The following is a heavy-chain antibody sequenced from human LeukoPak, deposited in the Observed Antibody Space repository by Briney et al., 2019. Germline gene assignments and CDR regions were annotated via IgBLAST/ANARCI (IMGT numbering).Heavy chain of an antibody. CDR2: IGTGDDT. V-gene: IGHV3-13*01. Sequence: GGSLRLSCAASGFTFSTYDMHWVRQVTGKGLEWVSAIGTGDDTYYLGSVKGRFTISRENAKNVLYLQMSSLRAEDTAVYYCAREIRETVVTRHYYYGIDVWGQGPRSPSP. D-gene: IGHD2-15*01. CDR3: AREIRETVVTRHYYYGIDV. J-gene: IGHJ6*02. CDR1: GFTFSTYD.